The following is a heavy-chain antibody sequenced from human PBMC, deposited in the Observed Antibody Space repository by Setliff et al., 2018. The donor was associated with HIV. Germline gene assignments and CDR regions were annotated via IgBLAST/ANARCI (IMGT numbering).Heavy chain of an antibody. CDR1: GGSFSDYY. V-gene: IGHV4-59*01. CDR2: IYYSGSS. D-gene: IGHD6-19*01. Sequence: SETLSLTCAVYGGSFSDYYWSWIRQPPGKGLEWIGYIYYSGSSKNTPSLKSRVTISVDTPKNEFSLKLSSMTAADTAVYYCARGIAVAGLYFDYWGQGTLVTVSS. J-gene: IGHJ4*02. CDR3: ARGIAVAGLYFDY.